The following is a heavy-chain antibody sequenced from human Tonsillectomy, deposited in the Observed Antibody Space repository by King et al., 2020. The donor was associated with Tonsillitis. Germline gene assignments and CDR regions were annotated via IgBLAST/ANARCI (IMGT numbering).Heavy chain of an antibody. CDR2: IYYSGST. CDR3: ARDQNYYDSSGYYRGGFDY. J-gene: IGHJ4*02. V-gene: IGHV4-59*01. D-gene: IGHD3-22*01. Sequence: QLQESGPGLVKPSETLSLTCTVSGGSISSYYWSWIRQPPGKGLEWIGYIYYSGSTNYKPSLKRRVTISVDTSKNQFSLKLSSVTAADTAVYYCARDQNYYDSSGYYRGGFDYWGQGTLVTVSS. CDR1: GGSISSYY.